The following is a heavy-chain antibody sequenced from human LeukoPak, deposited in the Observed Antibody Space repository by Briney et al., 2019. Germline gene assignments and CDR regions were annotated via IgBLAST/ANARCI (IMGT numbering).Heavy chain of an antibody. CDR3: ARDLEV. Sequence: ASVTVSCKASGYTFNEYYMHWVRQAPGQGLEWMGWINPNSGGTSYAQNSQGRVTMTRDTSISTAYMELSRLRSDDTAIYYCARDLEVWGQGTLVAVSS. V-gene: IGHV1-2*02. J-gene: IGHJ4*02. CDR1: GYTFNEYY. CDR2: INPNSGGT.